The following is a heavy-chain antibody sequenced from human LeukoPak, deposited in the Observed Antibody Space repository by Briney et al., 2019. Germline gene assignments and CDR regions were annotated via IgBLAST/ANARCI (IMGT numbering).Heavy chain of an antibody. Sequence: TGGSLRLSCAASGFTFSNACMSWVRQAPGKGLEWVSDISGSGGSTYYADSVKGRFTISRDNSKNTLYLQMNSLRAEDTAVYYCAKDPRITMVRGVIGAFDIWGQGTMVTVSS. D-gene: IGHD3-10*01. CDR1: GFTFSNAC. CDR2: ISGSGGST. V-gene: IGHV3-23*01. J-gene: IGHJ3*02. CDR3: AKDPRITMVRGVIGAFDI.